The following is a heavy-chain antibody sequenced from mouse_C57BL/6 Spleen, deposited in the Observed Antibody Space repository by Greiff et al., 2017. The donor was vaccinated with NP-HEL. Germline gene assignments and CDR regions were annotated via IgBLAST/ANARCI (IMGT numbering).Heavy chain of an antibody. J-gene: IGHJ2*01. D-gene: IGHD1-1*01. CDR1: GYAFSSSW. CDR3: ARKGDYYGSSSPFDY. V-gene: IGHV1-82*01. CDR2: LYPGDGDT. Sequence: QVQLQQSGPELVKPGASVKISCKASGYAFSSSWMNWVKQRPGKGLEVIGRLYPGDGDTNYNGKFKGKATLTADQSSSTAYRQLSSLTSYDSAVYFGARKGDYYGSSSPFDYWGQGTTLTVSS.